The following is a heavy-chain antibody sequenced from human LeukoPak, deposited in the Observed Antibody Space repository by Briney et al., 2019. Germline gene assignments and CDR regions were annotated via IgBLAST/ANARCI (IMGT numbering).Heavy chain of an antibody. J-gene: IGHJ6*03. CDR1: GFTFSSYG. CDR3: AKDIESSSWKYYYYYYYMDV. Sequence: GGSLRLSCAASGFTFSSYGMHWVRQAPGKGLEWVAFIRYDGSNKYYADSVKGRFTISRDNSKNTLYLQMNSLRAEDTAVYYCAKDIESSSWKYYYYYYYMDVWGKGTTVTVSS. D-gene: IGHD6-13*01. CDR2: IRYDGSNK. V-gene: IGHV3-30*02.